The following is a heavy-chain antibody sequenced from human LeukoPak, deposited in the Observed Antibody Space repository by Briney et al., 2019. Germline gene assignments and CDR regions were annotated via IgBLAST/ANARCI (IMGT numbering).Heavy chain of an antibody. CDR1: GFLFSAYD. CDR2: ISYDGSSK. CDR3: ARVTGHSGYDLKY. D-gene: IGHD5-12*01. Sequence: GRSLRLSCAASGFLFSAYDFHWVRQAPGKGLKWVAFISYDGSSKNYAQSVKGRFTISRDNSKNTLYVQMNSLRHEDTAVYYCARVTGHSGYDLKYWGQGALVTVSS. V-gene: IGHV3-30*01. J-gene: IGHJ4*02.